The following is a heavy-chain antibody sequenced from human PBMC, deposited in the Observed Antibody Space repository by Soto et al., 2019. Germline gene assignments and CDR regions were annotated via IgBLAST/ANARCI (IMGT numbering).Heavy chain of an antibody. CDR1: GFTFSNYA. V-gene: IGHV3-23*01. CDR3: AKTLPKSGSAPYYFPLDV. J-gene: IGHJ6*02. Sequence: EVQLLESGGSLVQPGGSLRLSCAAFGFTFSNYALSWVRQAPEKGLEWVSAISDSGTNTYYADSVKGRFTISRDYSKNTLILQMNSLRAEDTAIYYCAKTLPKSGSAPYYFPLDVWGQGTTVTVSS. CDR2: ISDSGTNT.